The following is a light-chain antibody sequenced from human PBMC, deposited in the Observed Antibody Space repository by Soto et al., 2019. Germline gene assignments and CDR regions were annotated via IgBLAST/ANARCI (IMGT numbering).Light chain of an antibody. V-gene: IGKV1-5*01. Sequence: DIQMTPSPSTLSATAGDRVTITFRASQSISSWLAWYQHKPGKAPKLLIYDASNLDSGVPSRFSGSGSGTEFSLTISNLQPDDFATYYCQQYENYWTFGQGTKVDIK. CDR2: DAS. CDR3: QQYENYWT. J-gene: IGKJ1*01. CDR1: QSISSW.